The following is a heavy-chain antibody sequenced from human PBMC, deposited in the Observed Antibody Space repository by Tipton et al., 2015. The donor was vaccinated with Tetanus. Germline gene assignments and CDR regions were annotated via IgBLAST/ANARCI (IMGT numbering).Heavy chain of an antibody. Sequence: QLVQSGAVVKKPGESLKISCKASGYSFTNYWIGWVRQTPGKGLEWTGVIYPGDSDTQYSPSFHAQVTISADKSSSTAYLQWNSLKTSDSAIYSCARHKERGGSPSNWFDPWGQGSLVTFSS. J-gene: IGHJ5*02. D-gene: IGHD2-15*01. CDR3: ARHKERGGSPSNWFDP. CDR1: GYSFTNYW. V-gene: IGHV5-51*01. CDR2: IYPGDSDT.